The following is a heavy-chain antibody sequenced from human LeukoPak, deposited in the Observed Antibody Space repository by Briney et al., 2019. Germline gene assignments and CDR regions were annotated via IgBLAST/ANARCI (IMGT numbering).Heavy chain of an antibody. CDR1: GFTFDDYG. Sequence: GGSPRLSCAASGFTFDDYGMSWVRQAPGKGLEWVSGINWNGGRTGYADSVKGRLTISRDNAKNSLYLQMNSLRAEDTALYYCAKLAGTGGFDYWGQGTLVTFST. CDR2: INWNGGRT. V-gene: IGHV3-20*04. D-gene: IGHD6-19*01. J-gene: IGHJ4*02. CDR3: AKLAGTGGFDY.